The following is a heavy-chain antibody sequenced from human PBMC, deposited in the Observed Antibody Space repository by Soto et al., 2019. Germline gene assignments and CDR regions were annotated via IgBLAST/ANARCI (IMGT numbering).Heavy chain of an antibody. CDR3: ARDVVRGALSYGMDV. V-gene: IGHV1-69*13. D-gene: IGHD3-10*01. Sequence: GASVKVSCKASGGTFSSYAINWVRQAPGQGLEWMGGIIPIFGTANYAQKFQGRVTITADESTSTAYMELSSLRSEDTAVYYCARDVVRGALSYGMDVWGQGTTVTVSS. J-gene: IGHJ6*02. CDR2: IIPIFGTA. CDR1: GGTFSSYA.